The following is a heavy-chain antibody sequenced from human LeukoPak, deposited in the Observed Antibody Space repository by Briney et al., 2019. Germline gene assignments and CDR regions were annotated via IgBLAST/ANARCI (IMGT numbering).Heavy chain of an antibody. CDR1: GLTFSNFS. CDR2: ISSSSSYI. V-gene: IGHV3-21*04. Sequence: GGSLRLSCAASGLTFSNFSMNWVREAPGNGLEWVSSISSSSSYIYYADSVKGRFTISRDNSKNTLYLQMTSLGAEDKAVYYCAKWLRVATTYFDYWGQGTVATVSS. J-gene: IGHJ4*02. CDR3: AKWLRVATTYFDY. D-gene: IGHD5-24*01.